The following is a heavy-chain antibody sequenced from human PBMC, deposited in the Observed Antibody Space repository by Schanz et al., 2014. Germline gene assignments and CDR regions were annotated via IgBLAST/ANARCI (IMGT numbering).Heavy chain of an antibody. J-gene: IGHJ1*01. CDR3: AKDRLYSTSWSYLEE. V-gene: IGHV3-48*01. D-gene: IGHD6-13*01. Sequence: EVQLVESGGSLVQPGASLRLSCAASGFIFTYHPMNWVRQAPGKGLEWISYISSRGDIIYYADSVKGRFTLSRDNAKNSLFLQMDSLRPDDTAVYYCAKDRLYSTSWSYLEEWGLGTPVIVSS. CDR2: ISSRGDII. CDR1: GFIFTYHP.